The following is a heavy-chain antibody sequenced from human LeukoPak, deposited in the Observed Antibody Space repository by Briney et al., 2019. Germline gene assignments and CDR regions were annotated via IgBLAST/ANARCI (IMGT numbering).Heavy chain of an antibody. Sequence: ASVKVSCKASGYTFTSYGISWVRQAPGQGLEWMGWISAYNGNTNYAQKLQGRVTMTTDTSTSTAYMELRSLGSDDTAVYYCARDGVDGDGPRPSFRPDYGAKEPLVTVPS. CDR1: GYTFTSYG. J-gene: IGHJ4*02. D-gene: IGHD2-21*02. V-gene: IGHV1-18*01. CDR3: ARDGVDGDGPRPSFRPDY. CDR2: ISAYNGNT.